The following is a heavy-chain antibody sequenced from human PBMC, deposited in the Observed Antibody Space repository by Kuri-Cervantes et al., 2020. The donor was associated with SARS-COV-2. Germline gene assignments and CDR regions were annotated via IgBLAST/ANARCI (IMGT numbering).Heavy chain of an antibody. CDR2: ISSSGSTI. CDR1: GFTFSDYY. J-gene: IGHJ1*01. CDR3: ARKYYDFWSGLQYFQH. Sequence: GESLKISCAASGFTFSDYYMSWIRQAPGKGLEWVSYISSSGSTIYYADSVKGRFTISRDNAKNSLYLQMNSLRAEDTAVYYCARKYYDFWSGLQYFQHWGQGTLVTVSS. V-gene: IGHV3-11*04. D-gene: IGHD3-3*01.